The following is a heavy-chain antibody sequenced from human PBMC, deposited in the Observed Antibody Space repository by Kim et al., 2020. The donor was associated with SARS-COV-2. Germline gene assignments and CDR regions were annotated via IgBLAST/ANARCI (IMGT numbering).Heavy chain of an antibody. Sequence: ASVKVSCKASGYTFTIYGISWVRQAPGEKFEWMGWISAENGKTEYAQKFQGRVTVNTDASTGTAYMELRTLTSDDTAIYYCARDSVDRAMIIDYWGQGTL. CDR2: ISAENGKT. V-gene: IGHV1-18*01. D-gene: IGHD5-18*01. J-gene: IGHJ4*02. CDR1: GYTFTIYG. CDR3: ARDSVDRAMIIDY.